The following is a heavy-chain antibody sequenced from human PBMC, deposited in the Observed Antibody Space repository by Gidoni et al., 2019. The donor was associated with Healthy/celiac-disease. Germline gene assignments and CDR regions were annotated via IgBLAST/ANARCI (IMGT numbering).Heavy chain of an antibody. J-gene: IGHJ2*01. Sequence: EVQLVESGGGLVQPGGSLRLSCAASGFTFSSYEMNWVRQAPGKGLEWVSYISSSGSTIYYADSVKGRFTISRDNAKNSLYLQMNSLRAEDTAVYYCARGGPYSNYVHWYFDLWGRGTLVTVSS. D-gene: IGHD4-4*01. CDR3: ARGGPYSNYVHWYFDL. CDR2: ISSSGSTI. V-gene: IGHV3-48*03. CDR1: GFTFSSYE.